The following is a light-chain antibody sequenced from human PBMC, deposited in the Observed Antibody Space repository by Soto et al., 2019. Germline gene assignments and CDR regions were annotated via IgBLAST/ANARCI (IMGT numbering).Light chain of an antibody. Sequence: DFPMTQSPSSLSASVGDRVTITCRASQGISSWLAWYQQKPEKAPNSLIYAASSLQSGVPSRFSVSGSGTDFTLTITSLQPEDFATYYCQQYNSYPSLTFGGGTKVEIK. CDR1: QGISSW. CDR3: QQYNSYPSLT. CDR2: AAS. J-gene: IGKJ4*01. V-gene: IGKV1D-16*01.